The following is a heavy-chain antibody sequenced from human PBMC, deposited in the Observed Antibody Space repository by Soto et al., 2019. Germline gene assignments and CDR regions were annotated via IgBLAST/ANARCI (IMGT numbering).Heavy chain of an antibody. J-gene: IGHJ4*02. V-gene: IGHV3-30-3*01. CDR3: ARDRYFDSYSFDY. CDR1: GFTFTGYA. CDR2: ISYDGTNT. Sequence: QVRLVESGGGVVQPGRSLRLSCAASGFTFTGYAMHWVRQAPGKGLEWVAVISYDGTNTHYADSVKGRLTISRDNSKNTVYLHMNILRTEDTAVYYCARDRYFDSYSFDYWGQGTLVTVSS. D-gene: IGHD3-9*01.